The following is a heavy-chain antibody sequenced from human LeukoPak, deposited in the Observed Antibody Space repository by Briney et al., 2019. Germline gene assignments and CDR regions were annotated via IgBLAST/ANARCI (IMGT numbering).Heavy chain of an antibody. D-gene: IGHD7-27*01. Sequence: PSETLSLTCTVSGGSISSYYWSWIRQPPGKGLEWIGYIYYSGSINYNPSLKSRVTISVDTSKNQFSLKLSSVTAADTAVYYCARDSGELGIEYWGQGTLVTVSS. V-gene: IGHV4-59*01. CDR1: GGSISSYY. CDR2: IYYSGSI. J-gene: IGHJ4*02. CDR3: ARDSGELGIEY.